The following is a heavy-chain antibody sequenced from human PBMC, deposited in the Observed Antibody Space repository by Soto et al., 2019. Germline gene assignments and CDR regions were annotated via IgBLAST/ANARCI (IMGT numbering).Heavy chain of an antibody. D-gene: IGHD3-10*01. Sequence: EVQLLESGGALVQPGGSLRLSCAASGFKFDSYAMSWVRQAPGKGLEWVSALSGTGDSTDYADSVKGRFTISRDDSKTTLYLQMSSLRAEDTAVYYCAKDNGNYGSGTFVHWCQGTLVTVSS. CDR3: AKDNGNYGSGTFVH. CDR2: LSGTGDST. CDR1: GFKFDSYA. V-gene: IGHV3-23*01. J-gene: IGHJ4*02.